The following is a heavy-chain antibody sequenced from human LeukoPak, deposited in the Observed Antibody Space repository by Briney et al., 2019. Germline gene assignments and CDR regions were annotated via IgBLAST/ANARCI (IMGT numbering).Heavy chain of an antibody. Sequence: SVKVSCKASRGTFSKYAISWVRQAPGQGLEWMGRIIPILNITHSAQKFQGRVTIAADKSTSTAYMELSSLRSEDTAVYYCARDDDRAREIDYWGQGTLVTVSS. CDR3: ARDDDRAREIDY. J-gene: IGHJ4*02. CDR2: IIPILNIT. CDR1: RGTFSKYA. V-gene: IGHV1-69*04. D-gene: IGHD3-22*01.